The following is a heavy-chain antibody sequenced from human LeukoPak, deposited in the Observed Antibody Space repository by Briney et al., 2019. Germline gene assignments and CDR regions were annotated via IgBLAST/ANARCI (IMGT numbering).Heavy chain of an antibody. CDR3: ARARRTAVAFIDAFDL. J-gene: IGHJ3*01. V-gene: IGHV3-30*04. CDR2: ITYDGDNS. Sequence: GGSLRLSCAASGFTFNNHAIHWVRQAPGKGLEWLSLITYDGDNSYYADSVKGRFTISIYNSRRSLYLRLKGLGHEDSSVCFCARARRTAVAFIDAFDLWGRGTTLTVSS. D-gene: IGHD5-12*01. CDR1: GFTFNNHA.